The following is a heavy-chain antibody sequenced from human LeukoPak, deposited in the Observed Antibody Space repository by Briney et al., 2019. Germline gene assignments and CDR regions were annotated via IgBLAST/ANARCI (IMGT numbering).Heavy chain of an antibody. CDR2: IIPIFGTA. V-gene: IGHV1-69*13. CDR3: ASQYCSSTSCYFIDYFDY. J-gene: IGHJ4*02. CDR1: GGTFSSYA. Sequence: ASVKVSCKASGGTFSSYAISWVRQAPGQGLEWMGGIIPIFGTANYAQKFQGRVTITADESTSTAYMELSSLRSEGTAVYYCASQYCSSTSCYFIDYFDYWGQGTLVTVSS. D-gene: IGHD2-2*01.